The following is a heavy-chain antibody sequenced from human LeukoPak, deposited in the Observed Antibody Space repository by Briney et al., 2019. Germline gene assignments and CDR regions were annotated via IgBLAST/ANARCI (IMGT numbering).Heavy chain of an antibody. CDR3: ARSRLWYSSQNQLDY. D-gene: IGHD6-13*01. CDR1: GGSFSGYY. CDR2: INHSGST. Sequence: SETLSLTCAVYGGSFSGYYWSWIRQPPGKGLEWIGEINHSGSTNYNPSLKSRVTISVDTSKNQSSLKLSSVTAADTAVYYCARSRLWYSSQNQLDYWGQGTLVTVSS. J-gene: IGHJ4*02. V-gene: IGHV4-34*01.